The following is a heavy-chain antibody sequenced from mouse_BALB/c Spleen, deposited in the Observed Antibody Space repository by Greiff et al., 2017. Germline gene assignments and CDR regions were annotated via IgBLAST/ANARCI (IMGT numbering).Heavy chain of an antibody. V-gene: IGHV14-1*02. J-gene: IGHJ3*01. Sequence: VQLQQSGAELVRPGALVKLSCKASGFNIKDYYMHWVKQRPEQGLEWIGGIDPENGNTIYDPKFQGKASITADTSSITAYLQLSSLTSEDTAVYYCSDGYYAGWFAYWGQGGLVTVSA. D-gene: IGHD2-3*01. CDR1: GFNIKDYY. CDR2: IDPENGNT. CDR3: SDGYYAGWFAY.